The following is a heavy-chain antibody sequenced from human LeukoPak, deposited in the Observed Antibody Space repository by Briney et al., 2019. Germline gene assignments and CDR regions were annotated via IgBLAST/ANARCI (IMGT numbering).Heavy chain of an antibody. CDR2: INPNSGGT. Sequence: GASVKVSCKASGYTFTSYGISWVRQAPGQGLEWMGWINPNSGGTNYAQKFQGRVTMTRDTSISTAYMELSRLRSDDTAVYYCARAKAEGYSRLPFNPWGQGTLVTVSS. CDR3: ARAKAEGYSRLPFNP. D-gene: IGHD6-13*01. J-gene: IGHJ5*02. CDR1: GYTFTSYG. V-gene: IGHV1-2*02.